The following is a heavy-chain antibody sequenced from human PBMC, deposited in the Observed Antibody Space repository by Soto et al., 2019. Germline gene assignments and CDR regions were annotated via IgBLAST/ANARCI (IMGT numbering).Heavy chain of an antibody. CDR1: GGSLSRSTYY. V-gene: IGHV4-39*01. CDR2: IYYSGST. Sequence: SETLCLTCTVSGGSLSRSTYYWGWIRQPPGKGLEWIGSIYYSGSTYYNPSLKSRVTISVDTSKNQFSLKLSSVTAADTAVCFCVTNIEYSRSAFDPWGQGTLVTVSS. CDR3: VTNIEYSRSAFDP. J-gene: IGHJ5*02. D-gene: IGHD6-13*01.